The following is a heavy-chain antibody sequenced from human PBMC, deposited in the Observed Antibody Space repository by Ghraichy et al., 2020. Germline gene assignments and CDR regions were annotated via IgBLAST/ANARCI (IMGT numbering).Heavy chain of an antibody. CDR3: AKDGRITGATGTEF. CDR2: ISNSGGST. D-gene: IGHD1-20*01. CDR1: GFPFGTYA. Sequence: GESLNISCAASGFPFGTYAMSWVRQAPGKGLEWVSVISNSGGSTYYADSVKGRFTISRDNSQNTLFLQMNSLRAEDTALYYCAKDGRITGATGTEFWGQGAQVTVSS. V-gene: IGHV3-23*01. J-gene: IGHJ4*02.